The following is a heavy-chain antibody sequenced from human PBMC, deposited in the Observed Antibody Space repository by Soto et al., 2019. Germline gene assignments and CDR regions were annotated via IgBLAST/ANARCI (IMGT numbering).Heavy chain of an antibody. D-gene: IGHD4-17*01. CDR1: GFTFSDYY. Sequence: GGSLRLSCAASGFTFSDYYMSWIRQAPGKGLEWVSYISSSGSTIYYADSVKGRFTISRDNAKNSLYLQMNSLRAEDTAVYYCARDCSGAWLDYGDCEFDYWGQGTLVTVSS. CDR3: ARDCSGAWLDYGDCEFDY. CDR2: ISSSGSTI. J-gene: IGHJ4*02. V-gene: IGHV3-11*01.